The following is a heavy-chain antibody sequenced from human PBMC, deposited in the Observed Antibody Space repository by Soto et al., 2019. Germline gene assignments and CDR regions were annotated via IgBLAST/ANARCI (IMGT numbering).Heavy chain of an antibody. CDR2: ISYDGSNK. D-gene: IGHD3-22*01. Sequence: GGSLRLSCAASGFTFSSYAMHWVRQAPGKGLEWVAVISYDGSNKYYGDSVKGRFTISRDNSKNTLYLQMNSLRAEDTAVYYCARNQYYYDSSGTFDYWGQGTLVTVSS. V-gene: IGHV3-30-3*01. J-gene: IGHJ4*02. CDR1: GFTFSSYA. CDR3: ARNQYYYDSSGTFDY.